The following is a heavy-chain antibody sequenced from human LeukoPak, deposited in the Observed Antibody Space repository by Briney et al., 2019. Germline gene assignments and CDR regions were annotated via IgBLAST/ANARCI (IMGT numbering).Heavy chain of an antibody. D-gene: IGHD3-9*01. CDR1: GGSISSGDYY. J-gene: IGHJ5*02. V-gene: IGHV4-31*03. CDR2: IHYTGST. Sequence: SETLSLTCTVSGGSISSGDYYWSWIRQLPGKGLEWIGCIHYTGSTYYKPSLESRLTISVDTSQNQFYLRLTSVTAADTAVYHCARLELRYFDWLLHPWGQGTLITVSS. CDR3: ARLELRYFDWLLHP.